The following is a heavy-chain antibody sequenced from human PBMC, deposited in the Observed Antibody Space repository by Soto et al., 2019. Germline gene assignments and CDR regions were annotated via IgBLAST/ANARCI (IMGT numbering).Heavy chain of an antibody. CDR3: ARGGCSGGSCHALYY. D-gene: IGHD2-15*01. CDR2: IYYSGST. Sequence: SETLSLTCTVSGGSISSGGYYWTWIRQHPGKGLEWIGYIYYSGSTYYNPSLKSRVTISVDTSKNQFSLKLNSVTAADTAVYFCARGGCSGGSCHALYYWGPGALVTVSS. J-gene: IGHJ4*02. V-gene: IGHV4-31*03. CDR1: GGSISSGGYY.